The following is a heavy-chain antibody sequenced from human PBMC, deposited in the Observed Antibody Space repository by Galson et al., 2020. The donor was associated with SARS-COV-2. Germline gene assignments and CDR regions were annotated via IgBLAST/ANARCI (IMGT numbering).Heavy chain of an antibody. D-gene: IGHD6-19*01. CDR1: GYSFTTYW. CDR3: ARHKLYSSAWYHGMDV. V-gene: IGHV5-51*01. J-gene: IGHJ6*02. CDR2: IYPGDSYT. Sequence: GESLKIPCKASGYSFTTYWIGWVRQLPGKGLEWVGIIYPGDSYTTYSPSFQGQVTISADKSINTAYLQWRSLKASDTGIYYCARHKLYSSAWYHGMDVWGQGTTVTVS.